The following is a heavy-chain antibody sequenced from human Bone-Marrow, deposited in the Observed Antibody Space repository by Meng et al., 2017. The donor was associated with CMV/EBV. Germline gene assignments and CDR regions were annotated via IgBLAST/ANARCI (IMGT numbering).Heavy chain of an antibody. D-gene: IGHD6-19*01. Sequence: SETLSLTCTVSGYSISSGYYWGWIRQPPGKGLEWIGSIYHSGSTYYNPSLKSRVTISVDTSKNQFSLKLSSVTAADTAVYYCARVGYSSTPGIDYWGQGTLVTVSS. V-gene: IGHV4-38-2*02. CDR2: IYHSGST. J-gene: IGHJ4*02. CDR3: ARVGYSSTPGIDY. CDR1: GYSISSGYY.